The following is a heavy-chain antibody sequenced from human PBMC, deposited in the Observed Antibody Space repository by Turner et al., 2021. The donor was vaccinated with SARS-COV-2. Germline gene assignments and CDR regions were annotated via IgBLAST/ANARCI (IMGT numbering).Heavy chain of an antibody. CDR2: SYTSGTT. D-gene: IGHD2-15*01. CDR3: ARERDGYCSSGICYEVFEY. Sequence: VQLQESGPGLVKPSEILSLTCPVSGGPISDSYWSWIRQPAGKGLEWIGRSYTSGTTNYDPSLKGRVTMSIDTSKNQLSLNLISVTAADTAVYYCARERDGYCSSGICYEVFEYWGQGALVTVSS. CDR1: GGPISDSY. J-gene: IGHJ4*02. V-gene: IGHV4-4*07.